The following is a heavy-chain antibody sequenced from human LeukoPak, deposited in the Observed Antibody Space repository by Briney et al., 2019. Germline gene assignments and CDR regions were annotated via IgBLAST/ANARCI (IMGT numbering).Heavy chain of an antibody. CDR3: TKEVQRWHSYFYRPSYALDI. CDR2: ISDSGGFI. J-gene: IGHJ3*02. Sequence: CRSLRLSCAVSGFNFGDYALHWIRQAPGKGLEWVAGISDSGGFICYGDLVKGRFTISRDNPRNSVFLQMNFLSAEYMAMYFCTKEVQRWHSYFYRPSYALDIWGQGTMVSVSS. CDR1: GFNFGDYA. D-gene: IGHD3-22*01. V-gene: IGHV3-9*03.